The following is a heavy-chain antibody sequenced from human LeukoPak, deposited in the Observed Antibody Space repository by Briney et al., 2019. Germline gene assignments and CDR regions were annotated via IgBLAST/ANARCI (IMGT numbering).Heavy chain of an antibody. V-gene: IGHV1-69*05. J-gene: IGHJ4*02. CDR3: AACSGGSCYVDY. CDR2: IIPIFGTA. Sequence: ASVKVSCKASGGTFGSYAISWVRQAPGQGLEWMGRIIPIFGTANYAQKFQGRVTITTDESTSTAYMELSSLRSEDTAVYYCAACSGGSCYVDYWGQGTLVTVSS. D-gene: IGHD2-15*01. CDR1: GGTFGSYA.